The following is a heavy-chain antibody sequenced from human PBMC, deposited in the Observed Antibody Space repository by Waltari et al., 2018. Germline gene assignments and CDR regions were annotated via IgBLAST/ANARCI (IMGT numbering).Heavy chain of an antibody. CDR2: INPNSGGT. J-gene: IGHJ4*02. Sequence: QVQLVQSGAEVKKPGASVKVSCKASGYPFTGSYMHWVPQSPGQGLEWMGWINPNSGGTNYAQKFQGRVTMTRDTSISTAYMELSRLRSDDTAVYYCARIFTFGGSSSSQGFDYWGQGNLVTVSS. CDR3: ARIFTFGGSSSSQGFDY. CDR1: GYPFTGSY. V-gene: IGHV1-2*02. D-gene: IGHD6-6*01.